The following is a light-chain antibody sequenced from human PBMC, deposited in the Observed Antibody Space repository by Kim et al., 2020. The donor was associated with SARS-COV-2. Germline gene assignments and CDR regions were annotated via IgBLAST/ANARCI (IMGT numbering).Light chain of an antibody. CDR1: QRISSW. V-gene: IGKV1-5*03. Sequence: SVGDRVTSTCRASQRISSWLAWYRQKPGKAPKLLIYEASRLQSGVPSRFSGSESGTEFTLTISSLQPDDFATYYCQEYNSYSALTFGGGTKVDIK. CDR3: QEYNSYSALT. J-gene: IGKJ4*01. CDR2: EAS.